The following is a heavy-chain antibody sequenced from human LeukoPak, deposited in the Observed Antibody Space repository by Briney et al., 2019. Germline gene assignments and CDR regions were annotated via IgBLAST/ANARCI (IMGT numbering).Heavy chain of an antibody. Sequence: SETLSLTCTVSGYSISSGYYWGWIRQPPGKGLEWIGSIYHSGSTYYNPSLKSRVTISVDTSKNQFSLKLSSVTAADTAVYYCARDRFGDYYYYGMDVWGQGTTVTVSS. J-gene: IGHJ6*02. CDR2: IYHSGST. D-gene: IGHD3-10*01. CDR1: GYSISSGYY. V-gene: IGHV4-38-2*02. CDR3: ARDRFGDYYYYGMDV.